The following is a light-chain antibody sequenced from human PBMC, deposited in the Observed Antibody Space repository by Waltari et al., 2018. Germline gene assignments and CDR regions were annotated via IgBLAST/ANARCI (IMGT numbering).Light chain of an antibody. CDR2: WAS. J-gene: IGKJ2*03. CDR3: QQYYTAPYS. Sequence: DIVMTQSPDSLAVSLGEGATITSKSSQSIFYNSNNKHYLAWYQQKVGQPPKLLIYWASSRESGVPDRFSGSVSGTDFTLTISSLQAEDVAVYYCQQYYTAPYSFGQGTKLEIK. V-gene: IGKV4-1*01. CDR1: QSIFYNSNNKHY.